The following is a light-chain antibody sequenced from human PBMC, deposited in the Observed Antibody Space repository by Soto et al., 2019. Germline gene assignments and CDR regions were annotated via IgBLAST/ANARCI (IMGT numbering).Light chain of an antibody. CDR1: LNVNSY. J-gene: IGKJ4*01. Sequence: VLTQSPATLSLSPGERATLSCRASLNVNSYLAWYQQKPGQAPRLLIYDASNRAAGIPARFSGSGSGTDFTLTISSLEPEDFGLYYCQQYNIWPPLTFGGGTKVEIK. CDR2: DAS. CDR3: QQYNIWPPLT. V-gene: IGKV3-11*01.